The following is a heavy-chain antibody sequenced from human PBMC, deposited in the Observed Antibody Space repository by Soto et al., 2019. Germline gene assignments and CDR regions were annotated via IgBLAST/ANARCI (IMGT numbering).Heavy chain of an antibody. CDR1: GYTFTSYD. J-gene: IGHJ3*02. CDR3: AIKGPTVTTFAFDI. D-gene: IGHD4-17*01. V-gene: IGHV1-8*01. Sequence: QVQLVQSGAEVKKPGASVKVSCKASGYTFTSYDINWVRQATGQGLEWMGWMNPNSGYTGYAQKFQGRVTMTWNTSISTVYMELSSLRSEDTAVYYCAIKGPTVTTFAFDIWGQGTMVTVSS. CDR2: MNPNSGYT.